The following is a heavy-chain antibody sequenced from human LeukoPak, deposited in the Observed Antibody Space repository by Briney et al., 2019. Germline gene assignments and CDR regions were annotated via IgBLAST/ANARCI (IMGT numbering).Heavy chain of an antibody. D-gene: IGHD5-12*01. J-gene: IGHJ3*02. CDR1: GYTFSTYA. CDR2: INTNTGNP. CDR3: ARGYRGYSRNDDAFDI. Sequence: ASVKVSCKASGYTFSTYARNWVRQAPGEGLEWMGWINTNTGNPTYAQGFTGRFVFSFDTSVSTAYLQISSLKAADTAVYYCARGYRGYSRNDDAFDIWGQGTMVTVSS. V-gene: IGHV7-4-1*02.